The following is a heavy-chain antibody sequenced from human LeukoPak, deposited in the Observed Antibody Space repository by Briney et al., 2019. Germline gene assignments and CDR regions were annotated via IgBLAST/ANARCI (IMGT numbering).Heavy chain of an antibody. CDR2: INPNSGGT. J-gene: IGHJ4*02. V-gene: IGHV1-2*02. Sequence: ASVKVSCKASGYTFTGYYMHWVRQAPGQGLEWMGCINPNSGGTSYAQKFQGRVTMTRDTSINTAYMELSRLRSDDTAMYYCVLFSHDSSGDWGQGTLVTVSS. CDR3: VLFSHDSSGD. CDR1: GYTFTGYY. D-gene: IGHD3-22*01.